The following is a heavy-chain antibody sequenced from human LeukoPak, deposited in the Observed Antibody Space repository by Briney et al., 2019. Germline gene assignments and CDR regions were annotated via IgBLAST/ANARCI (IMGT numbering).Heavy chain of an antibody. CDR3: ARDFYSSGWYRYYFDY. D-gene: IGHD6-19*01. J-gene: IGHJ4*02. V-gene: IGHV1-2*02. CDR1: GYTFTGYY. CDR2: INPNSGGT. Sequence: ASVKVSCKASGYTFTGYYMHWVRQAPGQGLEWMGWINPNSGGTNYAQKFQGRVTMTRDTSISTAYMELSRLRSDGTAVYYCARDFYSSGWYRYYFDYWGQGTLVTVSS.